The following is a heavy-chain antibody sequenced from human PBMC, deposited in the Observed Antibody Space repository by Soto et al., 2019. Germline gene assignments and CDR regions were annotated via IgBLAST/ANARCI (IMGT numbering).Heavy chain of an antibody. CDR3: ARHPYLYYYYMDV. J-gene: IGHJ6*03. Sequence: GESLKISCKGSGCSFISYWIGWVRQMPGKGLEWMGIIYPGDSDTRYSPSFQGQVTISADKSISTAYLQWSSLKASDTAMYYCARHPYLYYYYMDVWGKGTTVTVSS. CDR1: GCSFISYW. D-gene: IGHD2-21*01. V-gene: IGHV5-51*01. CDR2: IYPGDSDT.